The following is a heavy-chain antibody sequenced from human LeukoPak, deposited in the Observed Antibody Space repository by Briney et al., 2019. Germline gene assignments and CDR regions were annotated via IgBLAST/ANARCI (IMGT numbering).Heavy chain of an antibody. J-gene: IGHJ5*02. CDR3: AREVIAAHNWFDP. V-gene: IGHV4-61*02. D-gene: IGHD6-6*01. CDR1: GGSISSGSYY. Sequence: SQTLSLTCGVSGGSISSGSYYWSWIRQPAGKGLEWIGRFYTSGSTNYNPSLKSRVTISVDTSKNQFSLELSSVTAADTAVYYCAREVIAAHNWFDPWGQGTLVTVSS. CDR2: FYTSGST.